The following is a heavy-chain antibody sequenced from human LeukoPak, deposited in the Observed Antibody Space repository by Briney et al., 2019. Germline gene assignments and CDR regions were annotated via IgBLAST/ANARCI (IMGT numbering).Heavy chain of an antibody. Sequence: PSETLSLTCAVYGGSFSGYYWSWIRQPPGKGLEWIGEINHSGSTNYNPSLKSRVTISVDTSKNQFSLKLSPVTAADTAVYYCARGMPSSSWYKGTLKDAFDIWGQGTMVTVSS. V-gene: IGHV4-34*01. CDR2: INHSGST. J-gene: IGHJ3*02. CDR1: GGSFSGYY. D-gene: IGHD6-13*01. CDR3: ARGMPSSSWYKGTLKDAFDI.